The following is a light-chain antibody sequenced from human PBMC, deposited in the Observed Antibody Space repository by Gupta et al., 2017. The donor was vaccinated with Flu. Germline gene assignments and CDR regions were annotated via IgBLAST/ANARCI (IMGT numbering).Light chain of an antibody. CDR2: EVS. CDR1: SSDVGTYNY. CDR3: NSYTGTNNFGV. Sequence: QAALTQPPSASGSPGQSVTITCTWTSSDVGTYNYVSWYQQHPGKAPKLMIYEVSKRPSGVPDRFSGSKSGNTASLTVSGLQAEDEADYFCNSYTGTNNFGVFGGGTKLTVL. V-gene: IGLV2-8*01. J-gene: IGLJ3*02.